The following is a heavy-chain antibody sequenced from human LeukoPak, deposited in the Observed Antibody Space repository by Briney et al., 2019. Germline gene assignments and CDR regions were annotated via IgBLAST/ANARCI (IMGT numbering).Heavy chain of an antibody. Sequence: PSEILSLTCAVYGGSFSGYYWSWIRQPPGKGLEWIGEINHSGSTNYNPSLKSRVTISVDTSKNQFSLKLSSVTAADTAVYYCATRRAHIWGSYRYFFDYWGQGTLVTVSS. CDR1: GGSFSGYY. CDR2: INHSGST. J-gene: IGHJ4*02. V-gene: IGHV4-34*01. D-gene: IGHD3-16*02. CDR3: ATRRAHIWGSYRYFFDY.